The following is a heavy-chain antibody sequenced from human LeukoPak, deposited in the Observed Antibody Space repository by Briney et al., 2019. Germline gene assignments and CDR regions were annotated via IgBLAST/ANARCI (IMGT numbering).Heavy chain of an antibody. D-gene: IGHD2-21*01. Sequence: GGSLRLSCAASGFTFNTYTMNWVRQAPGKGLEWVGRIKPKTDGETTEYAAPVKGRFSISRDDSKNMLYPQMNSLKTEDTAVYYCITPLPYSAQGGQGTLVTVSS. J-gene: IGHJ4*02. CDR3: ITPLPYSAQ. CDR2: IKPKTDGETT. CDR1: GFTFNTYT. V-gene: IGHV3-15*07.